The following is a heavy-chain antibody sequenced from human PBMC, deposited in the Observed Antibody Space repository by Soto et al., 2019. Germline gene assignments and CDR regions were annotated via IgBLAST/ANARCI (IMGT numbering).Heavy chain of an antibody. J-gene: IGHJ6*03. CDR3: AFGLTYYYYYMDV. Sequence: GASVKVSCKASGYTFTSYYMHWVRQAPGQGLEWMGIINPSGGSTTYAQKFQGRVTMTRDTSTSTVYMELSSPRSEDTAVYYCAFGLTYYYYYMDVWGKGTTVTVSS. D-gene: IGHD3-10*01. CDR2: INPSGGST. V-gene: IGHV1-46*01. CDR1: GYTFTSYY.